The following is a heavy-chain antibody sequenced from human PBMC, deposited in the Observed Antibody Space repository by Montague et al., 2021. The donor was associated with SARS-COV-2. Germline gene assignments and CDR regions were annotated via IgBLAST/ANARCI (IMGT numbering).Heavy chain of an antibody. CDR2: INYSGST. J-gene: IGHJ4*02. D-gene: IGHD6-19*01. CDR1: GGSISSYY. V-gene: IGHV4-59*01. Sequence: SETLSLTCTVSGGSISSYYWSWIRQPPGKGLEWIGYINYSGSTNYNPSLKSRVTISVDTSKNQFSLNLSSVTAADTAVYYCARIGGWAGAFWGQGTLVTVSS. CDR3: ARIGGWAGAF.